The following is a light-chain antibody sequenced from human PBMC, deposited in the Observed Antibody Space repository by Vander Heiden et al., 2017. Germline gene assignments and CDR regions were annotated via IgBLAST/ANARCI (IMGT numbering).Light chain of an antibody. CDR3: QSYDSSLSGPV. V-gene: IGLV1-40*01. CDR2: GNN. J-gene: IGLJ3*02. Sequence: QSVLTQPPSVSGATGQRVTISCTGRSSNIGAGYDVHWYQQGAGTAPKLLIYGNNNRPSGVPDRFSGSKFGTSASLAITGLQAEDEADYYCQSYDSSLSGPVFGGGTKLTVL. CDR1: SSNIGAGYD.